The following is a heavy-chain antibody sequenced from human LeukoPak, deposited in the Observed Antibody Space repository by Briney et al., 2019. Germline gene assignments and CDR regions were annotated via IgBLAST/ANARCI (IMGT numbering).Heavy chain of an antibody. Sequence: PSETLSLTCAVYGGSFSGYYWSWIRQPPGKGLEWIGEINHSGSTNYNPSLKSRVTISVDTSKNQFSLKLSSVTAEDTAVYYCARGAVRYDFWSGYYTRWFDPWGQGTLVTVSS. CDR1: GGSFSGYY. CDR2: INHSGST. J-gene: IGHJ5*02. V-gene: IGHV4-34*01. CDR3: ARGAVRYDFWSGYYTRWFDP. D-gene: IGHD3-3*01.